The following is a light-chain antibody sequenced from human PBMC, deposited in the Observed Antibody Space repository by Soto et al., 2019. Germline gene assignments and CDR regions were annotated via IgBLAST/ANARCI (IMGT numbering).Light chain of an antibody. CDR1: SSDVGGYNY. CDR3: CSYAGISTSV. J-gene: IGLJ2*01. V-gene: IGLV2-23*01. CDR2: EGS. Sequence: QSVLTQPASVSGSPGQSITISCTGTSSDVGGYNYVSWYQQHPGKAPKLMIYEGSKRPSGVSNRFSGSKSGNTASLTISGLQAEDEADYYCCSYAGISTSVFGGGTKVTVL.